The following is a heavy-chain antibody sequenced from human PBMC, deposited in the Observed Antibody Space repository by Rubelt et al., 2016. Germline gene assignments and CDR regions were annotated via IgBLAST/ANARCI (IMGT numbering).Heavy chain of an antibody. CDR2: INHSGST. V-gene: IGHV4-39*07. D-gene: IGHD1-26*01. J-gene: IGHJ3*02. CDR3: ASGSSEWLMDAFDI. CDR1: GGSISSSSYY. Sequence: QLQLQESGPGLVKPSETLSLTCTVSGGSISSSSYYWSWIRQPPGKGLEWIGEINHSGSTNYNPSLKSRVPISVDTSKNQFSLKLSSVTAADTAVYYCASGSSEWLMDAFDIWGQGTMVTVSS.